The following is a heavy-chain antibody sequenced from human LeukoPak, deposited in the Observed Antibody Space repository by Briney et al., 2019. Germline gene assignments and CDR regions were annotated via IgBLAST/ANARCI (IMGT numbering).Heavy chain of an antibody. CDR3: AKDRIAAGRGKGYFDY. J-gene: IGHJ4*02. V-gene: IGHV3-23*01. D-gene: IGHD6-13*01. CDR2: ISGSGGST. Sequence: PGRSLRLSCAASGFTFSSYAMSWVRQAPGKGLEWVSAISGSGGSTYYADSVKGQFTISRDTSKNTLYLQMNSLRAEDTAVYYCAKDRIAAGRGKGYFDYWGQGTLVTVSS. CDR1: GFTFSSYA.